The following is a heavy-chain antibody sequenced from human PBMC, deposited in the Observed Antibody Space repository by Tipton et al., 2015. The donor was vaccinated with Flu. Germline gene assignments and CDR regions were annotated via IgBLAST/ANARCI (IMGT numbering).Heavy chain of an antibody. V-gene: IGHV4-59*08. CDR3: ATATSGYSFGYTSWYFDL. D-gene: IGHD2-2*02. CDR1: GGSISSYY. Sequence: TLSLTCTVSGGSISSYYWSWIRQPPGKGLEWIGHIYYSGSTNYSPSLKSRVTISKDTSKNQFSLKLSSVTAADTAVYYCATATSGYSFGYTSWYFDLWGRGTLVTVSS. J-gene: IGHJ2*01. CDR2: IYYSGST.